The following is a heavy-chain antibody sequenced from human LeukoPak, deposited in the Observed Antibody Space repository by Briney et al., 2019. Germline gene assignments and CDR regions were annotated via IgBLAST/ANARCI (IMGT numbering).Heavy chain of an antibody. J-gene: IGHJ3*02. Sequence: PSDTLSLTCTVSGGSISIHYWTWIRQPPGKGPEWIGYVYNSGSTNYNPSLKSRVTISVDTSKNQFSLKLSSVTAADTAVYYCAREKPGIAAAAPRGSAFDIWGQGTMVTVSS. D-gene: IGHD6-13*01. CDR1: GGSISIHY. V-gene: IGHV4-59*11. CDR2: VYNSGST. CDR3: AREKPGIAAAAPRGSAFDI.